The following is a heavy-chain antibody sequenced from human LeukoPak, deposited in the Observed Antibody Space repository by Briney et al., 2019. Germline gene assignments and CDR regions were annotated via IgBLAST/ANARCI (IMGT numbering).Heavy chain of an antibody. Sequence: ASVKVSCKASGYTFTSYAMNWVRQAPGQGLEWMGWINTNTGNPTYAQGFTGRFVFSLDTSVSTAYLQISSLKAEDTDVYYCARVGSIFGVGGDAFDIWGQGTMVTVSS. CDR3: ARVGSIFGVGGDAFDI. V-gene: IGHV7-4-1*02. D-gene: IGHD3-3*01. CDR1: GYTFTSYA. J-gene: IGHJ3*02. CDR2: INTNTGNP.